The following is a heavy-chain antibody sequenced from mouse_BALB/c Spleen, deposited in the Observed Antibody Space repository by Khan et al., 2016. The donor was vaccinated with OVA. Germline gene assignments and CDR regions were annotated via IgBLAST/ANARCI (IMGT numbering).Heavy chain of an antibody. V-gene: IGHV2-6-7*01. D-gene: IGHD1-2*01. Sequence: VELVESGPGLVAPSQSLSITCTVSGFSLTDYGINWIRQPPGKGLEWLGMIWGDGSTDYNSALKSRLSISKDNSKSQVFLKMNSLQTEDTARFYCARELRRGGFAYWGQGTLVTVSA. CDR3: ARELRRGGFAY. CDR2: IWGDGST. CDR1: GFSLTDYG. J-gene: IGHJ3*01.